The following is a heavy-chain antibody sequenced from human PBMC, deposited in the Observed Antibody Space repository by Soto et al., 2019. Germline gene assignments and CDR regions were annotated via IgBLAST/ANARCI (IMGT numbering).Heavy chain of an antibody. J-gene: IGHJ4*02. CDR3: AREGPEVAENQYYFDY. CDR1: GFTFSSYW. V-gene: IGHV3-7*01. CDR2: IKQDGSEK. Sequence: GGSLRLSCAASGFTFSSYWMSWVRQAPGKGLEWVANIKQDGSEKYYVDSVKGRFTISRDNAKNSLYLQMNSLRAEDTAVYYCAREGPEVAENQYYFDYWGQGTLVTVSS.